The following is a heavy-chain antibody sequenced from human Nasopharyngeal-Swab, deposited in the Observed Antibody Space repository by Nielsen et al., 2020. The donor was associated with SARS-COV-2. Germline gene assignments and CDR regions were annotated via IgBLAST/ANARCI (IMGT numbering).Heavy chain of an antibody. CDR1: GFTVSSNY. CDR2: IYSGGST. Sequence: GESLKISCAASGFTVSSNYMSWVRQAPGKGLEWVSVIYSGGSTYYADSVKGRFTISRDNSKNTLYLQMNSLRAGDTAVYYCARADSSGWYNYFDYWGQGTLVTVSS. CDR3: ARADSSGWYNYFDY. D-gene: IGHD6-19*01. J-gene: IGHJ4*02. V-gene: IGHV3-53*01.